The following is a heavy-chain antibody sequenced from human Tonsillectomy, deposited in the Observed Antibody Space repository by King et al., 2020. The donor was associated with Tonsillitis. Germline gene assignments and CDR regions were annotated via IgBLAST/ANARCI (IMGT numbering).Heavy chain of an antibody. CDR3: ARVGFYCSSTSCPLDY. Sequence: QLVQSGAEVKKPGSSVKVSCKASGDTFSSYALSWVRQAPGQGPEWMGGIIPMFGTANYAQKFQGRVTMTADESTSTAYMELSSLRSEDTAVYYCARVGFYCSSTSCPLDYWGKGTLVTASS. CDR1: GDTFSSYA. V-gene: IGHV1-69*01. D-gene: IGHD2-2*01. CDR2: IIPMFGTA. J-gene: IGHJ4*02.